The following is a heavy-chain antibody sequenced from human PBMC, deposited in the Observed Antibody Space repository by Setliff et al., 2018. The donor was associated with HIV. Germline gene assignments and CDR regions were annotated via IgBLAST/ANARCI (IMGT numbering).Heavy chain of an antibody. CDR2: IHYTGTT. V-gene: IGHV4-31*01. CDR1: GGSISSSSYY. D-gene: IGHD3-10*01. CDR3: ARAPYVSGSFGWFDP. Sequence: SETLSLTCTVSGGSISSSSYYWNWFRQYPGKGLEWIGYIHYTGTTNQNPSLRSLITISLDTSRNQFSLKLTSVTAADTAVYYCARAPYVSGSFGWFDPWGQGTLVTVSS. J-gene: IGHJ5*02.